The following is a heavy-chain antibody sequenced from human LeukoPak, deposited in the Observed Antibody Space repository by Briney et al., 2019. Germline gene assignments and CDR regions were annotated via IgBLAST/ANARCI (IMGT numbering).Heavy chain of an antibody. J-gene: IGHJ4*02. D-gene: IGHD6-19*01. CDR3: VRGRGWLFGL. V-gene: IGHV3-7*01. CDR1: QFSISYDW. CDR2: IKEDGRDI. Sequence: HAGGTLRLSCAASQFSISYDWMQWVRQAPRKGLEWVVSIKEDGRDIHYLDSVKGRFSISRDNAKNSLYLEMNTLRAEDTAVYYCVRGRGWLFGLWGQGSLVTVSS.